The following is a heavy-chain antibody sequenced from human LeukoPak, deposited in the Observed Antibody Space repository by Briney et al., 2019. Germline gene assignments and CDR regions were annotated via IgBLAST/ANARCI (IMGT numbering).Heavy chain of an antibody. V-gene: IGHV3-30*04. D-gene: IGHD6-13*01. CDR3: AKPAWGQQLDPLDY. CDR1: GFTFNNYA. J-gene: IGHJ4*02. Sequence: PGRSLRLSCAASGFTFNNYAMHWVRQAPGKGLEWVAVVLYDGTMQYYADSVKGRFTISRDNSQSTLYLQMKSLRAEDTAVYYCAKPAWGQQLDPLDYWGQGTLVTVSS. CDR2: VLYDGTMQ.